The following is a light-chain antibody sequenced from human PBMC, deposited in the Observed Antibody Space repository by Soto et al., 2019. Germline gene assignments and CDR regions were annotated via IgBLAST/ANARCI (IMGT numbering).Light chain of an antibody. V-gene: IGKV3-15*01. Sequence: EIVMTQSPATLSVSPGERVTLSCRASQSVSSNLAWYQQKPGQGPRLLIYDASTRATGIPARFSGSGSGTEFTLTISSLQSEDFAVYYCQQYNKWPLTFGGGTKVETK. CDR3: QQYNKWPLT. CDR1: QSVSSN. CDR2: DAS. J-gene: IGKJ4*01.